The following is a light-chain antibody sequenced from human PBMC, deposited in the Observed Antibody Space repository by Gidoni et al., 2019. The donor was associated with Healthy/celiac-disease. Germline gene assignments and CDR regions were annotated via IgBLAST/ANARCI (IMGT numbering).Light chain of an antibody. V-gene: IGLV1-44*01. J-gene: IGLJ2*01. CDR2: SNN. CDR1: SSTIGSNT. Sequence: SVLTQPPSASGTPGQRVPISCSGSSSTIGSNTVNWYHQLPGTAPKLLIYSNNQRPSGVPDRFSGSKSGTSASLAISGLQSEDEADYYCAAWDDSLNGGVFGGGTKLTVL. CDR3: AAWDDSLNGGV.